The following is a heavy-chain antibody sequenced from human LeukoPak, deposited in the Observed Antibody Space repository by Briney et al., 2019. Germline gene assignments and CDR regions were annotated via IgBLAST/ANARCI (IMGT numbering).Heavy chain of an antibody. V-gene: IGHV3-23*01. CDR2: ISATGSTT. CDR1: GFTFSTYA. Sequence: GGSLRLSCAASGFTFSTYAMTWVRQAPGKGLESVSLISATGSTTYYADSVKGRFTISRDNSKNTLYLQMNTLRADDTAVYYCAKDHGSSDWYYFDYWGQGTLVTVSS. CDR3: AKDHGSSDWYYFDY. D-gene: IGHD6-13*01. J-gene: IGHJ4*02.